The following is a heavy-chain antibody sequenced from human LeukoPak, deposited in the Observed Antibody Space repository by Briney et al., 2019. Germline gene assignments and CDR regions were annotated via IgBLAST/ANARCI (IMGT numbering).Heavy chain of an antibody. V-gene: IGHV4-4*07. Sequence: SETLSLTCTVSGGSISSYYWSRIRQPAGKGLEWIGRIYTSGSTNYNPSLKSRVTMSVDTSKNQFSLKLSSVTAADTAVYYCARVIAAAGRNWFDPWGQGTLVTVSS. CDR3: ARVIAAAGRNWFDP. J-gene: IGHJ5*02. CDR2: IYTSGST. CDR1: GGSISSYY. D-gene: IGHD6-13*01.